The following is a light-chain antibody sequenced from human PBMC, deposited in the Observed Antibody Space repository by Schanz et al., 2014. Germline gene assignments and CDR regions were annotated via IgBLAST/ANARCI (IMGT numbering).Light chain of an antibody. J-gene: IGLJ3*02. CDR1: SSDVGSYNL. CDR2: EGS. Sequence: QSALTQPASVSGSPGQSITISCTGTSSDVGSYNLVSWYQQHPGKAPKLMIYEGSKRPSGVSNRFSGSKSGNTASLTVSGLQAEDEADYYCQSYDSGLSAWVFGGGTKVTVL. CDR3: QSYDSGLSAWV. V-gene: IGLV2-14*02.